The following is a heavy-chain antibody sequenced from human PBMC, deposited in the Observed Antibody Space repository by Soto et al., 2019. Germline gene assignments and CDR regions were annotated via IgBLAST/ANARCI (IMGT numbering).Heavy chain of an antibody. Sequence: GGSLRLSCAASGFTFSSYGMHWVRQAPGKGLEWVAVISYDGSNKYYADSVKGRFTISRDNSKNTLYLQMNSLRAEDTAVYYCAKVRFGELLPYYYYYGMDVWGQGTTVTVSS. J-gene: IGHJ6*02. D-gene: IGHD3-10*01. V-gene: IGHV3-30*18. CDR2: ISYDGSNK. CDR1: GFTFSSYG. CDR3: AKVRFGELLPYYYYYGMDV.